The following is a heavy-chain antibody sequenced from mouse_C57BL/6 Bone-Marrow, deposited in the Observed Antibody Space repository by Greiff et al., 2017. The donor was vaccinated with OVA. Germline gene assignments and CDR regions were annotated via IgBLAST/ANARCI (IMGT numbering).Heavy chain of an antibody. J-gene: IGHJ2*01. D-gene: IGHD3-2*02. CDR1: GYTFTSYW. V-gene: IGHV1-64*01. Sequence: QVQLQQPGAELLKPGASVKLSCKASGYTFTSYWMHWVKQRPGQGLEWIGMIHPNSGSTNYNEKFKSKATLTVDKSSSTAYMQLNSLTSEDSAVYYCARLLRSFDYWGQGTTLTVSS. CDR2: IHPNSGST. CDR3: ARLLRSFDY.